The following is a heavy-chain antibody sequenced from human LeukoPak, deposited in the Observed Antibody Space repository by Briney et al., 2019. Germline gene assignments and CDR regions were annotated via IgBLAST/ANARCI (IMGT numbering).Heavy chain of an antibody. CDR1: AVTFSSYG. Sequence: GGSLRLSCAASAVTFSSYGMSWVRQAPGKGLEWVAAISGGGRDIFYADAVKGRFTISSENTKNSLWLQMNSLRAEDTAVYYCADLGITMIGGVCVKGSTPTISS. CDR2: ISGGGRDI. J-gene: IGHJ6*04. CDR3: ADLGITMIGGV. V-gene: IGHV3-23*01. D-gene: IGHD3-10*02.